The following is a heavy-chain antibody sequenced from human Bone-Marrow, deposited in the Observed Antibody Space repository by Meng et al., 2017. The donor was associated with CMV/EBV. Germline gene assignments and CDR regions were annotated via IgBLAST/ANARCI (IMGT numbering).Heavy chain of an antibody. CDR2: INPNSGGT. D-gene: IGHD3-22*01. CDR3: AKGSTMIVVVSTFDY. V-gene: IGHV1-2*02. J-gene: IGHJ4*02. CDR1: GYTFTGYY. Sequence: ASVKVSCKASGYTFTGYYMHWVRQAPGQGLEWMGWINPNSGGTNYAQKFQGRVTMTRDTSISTAYMELSRLRSDDTAVYYCAKGSTMIVVVSTFDYWGQGTLVTVSS.